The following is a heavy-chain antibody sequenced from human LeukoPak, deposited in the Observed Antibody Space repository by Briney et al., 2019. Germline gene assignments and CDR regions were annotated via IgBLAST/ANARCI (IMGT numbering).Heavy chain of an antibody. Sequence: SQTLSLTCTVSGGSISSGDYYWSWIRQPPGKGLEWTGYIYYSGSTYYNSSLKSRVTISVDTSKNQFSLKLSSVTAADTAVYYCARGKGRYYYDSSGYSNWFDPWGQGTLVTVSS. CDR2: IYYSGST. CDR1: GGSISSGDYY. D-gene: IGHD3-22*01. V-gene: IGHV4-30-4*08. CDR3: ARGKGRYYYDSSGYSNWFDP. J-gene: IGHJ5*02.